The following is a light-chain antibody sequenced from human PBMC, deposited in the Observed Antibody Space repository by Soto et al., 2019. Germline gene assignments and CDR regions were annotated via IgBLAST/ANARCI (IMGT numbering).Light chain of an antibody. J-gene: IGKJ1*01. CDR2: GAS. V-gene: IGKV3-20*01. Sequence: DIVLTQSPGTLSLSPGERATLSCRASPSVNSDFLAWYQQKPGQAPSLLIYGASSRAPGIPDRFTGSGSGTDFILTISTLEPEDFAVYYCHQYGISPWPFVQGTKVEIK. CDR1: PSVNSDF. CDR3: HQYGISPWP.